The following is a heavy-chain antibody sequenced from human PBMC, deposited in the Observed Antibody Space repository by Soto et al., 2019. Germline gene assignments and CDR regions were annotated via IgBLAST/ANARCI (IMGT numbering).Heavy chain of an antibody. J-gene: IGHJ6*02. Sequence: SVKVSCKASGYTFTSYGISWVRQAPGQGLEWMGWINAGNGNTKYSQKFQGRVTITRDTSASTAYMELSSLRSEDTAVYYCASSATTADYYYGMDVWGQGTTVTVSS. V-gene: IGHV1-3*01. CDR1: GYTFTSYG. CDR2: INAGNGNT. D-gene: IGHD1-26*01. CDR3: ASSATTADYYYGMDV.